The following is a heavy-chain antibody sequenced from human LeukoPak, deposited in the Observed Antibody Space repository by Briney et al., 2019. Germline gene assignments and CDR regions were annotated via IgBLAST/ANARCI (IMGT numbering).Heavy chain of an antibody. Sequence: GGSLRLSCAASGFAFSSNWMHWVRQTPGKGLVWVSRINSGGSGTSCADSVEGRFTISRDNAKNSLYLQMNSLRAEDTAVYYCARSLTVPTAIIIYYFDYWGQGTLVTVSS. CDR2: INSGGSGT. CDR3: ARSLTVPTAIIIYYFDY. J-gene: IGHJ4*02. V-gene: IGHV3-74*01. D-gene: IGHD2-21*02. CDR1: GFAFSSNW.